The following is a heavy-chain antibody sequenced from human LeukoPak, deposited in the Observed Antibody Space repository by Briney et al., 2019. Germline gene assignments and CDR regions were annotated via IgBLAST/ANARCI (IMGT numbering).Heavy chain of an antibody. D-gene: IGHD3-3*01. Sequence: GRSLRLSCAASGFTFSSYGMHWVRQAPGKGLEWVAVIWYDGSNKYYADSVKGRFTISRDDSKNTLYLQMNSLKTEDTAMYYCTTRSGFWSASDYWGQGTLVTVSS. CDR2: IWYDGSNK. V-gene: IGHV3-33*01. CDR1: GFTFSSYG. CDR3: TTRSGFWSASDY. J-gene: IGHJ4*02.